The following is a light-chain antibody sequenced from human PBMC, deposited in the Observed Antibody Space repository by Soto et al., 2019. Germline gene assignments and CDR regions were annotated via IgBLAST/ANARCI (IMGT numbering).Light chain of an antibody. CDR3: SSYTTRSSYV. J-gene: IGLJ1*01. CDR1: SSDVGGYIY. Sequence: QPALTQPASVSGSPGQSITISCTGTSSDVGGYIYVSWYQQHPGKAPKLMIYDVTSRPSGVSPRFSGSKSGNTASLTISALQAEDEADYYCSSYTTRSSYVFGTGTKVTVL. CDR2: DVT. V-gene: IGLV2-14*01.